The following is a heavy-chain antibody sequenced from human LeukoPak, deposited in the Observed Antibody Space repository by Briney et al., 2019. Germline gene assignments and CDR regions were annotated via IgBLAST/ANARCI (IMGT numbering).Heavy chain of an antibody. Sequence: SETLSLTCTVSGDSISSSSYSWGWIRQPPGKGLEWIGTISYSGSTYYNPSLKSRVTISVDTSKNQFSLMLRSVTAADAAVYYCARHVTTVVTDFDNWGQGTLVTVSS. D-gene: IGHD4-23*01. V-gene: IGHV4-39*01. CDR1: GDSISSSSYS. CDR2: ISYSGST. CDR3: ARHVTTVVTDFDN. J-gene: IGHJ4*02.